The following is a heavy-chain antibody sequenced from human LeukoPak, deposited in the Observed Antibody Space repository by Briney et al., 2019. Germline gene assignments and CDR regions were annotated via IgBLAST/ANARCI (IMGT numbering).Heavy chain of an antibody. Sequence: GGSLRLSCAASGFTFSSYAMSWVRLAPGKGLEWVSAITGSGASTYYADSVKGRFTISRDNSKNTLYLQMNSLRAEDTVVYYCAKASRYSTGWPFDYWGQGTLVTVSS. V-gene: IGHV3-23*01. J-gene: IGHJ4*02. CDR1: GFTFSSYA. D-gene: IGHD6-19*01. CDR3: AKASRYSTGWPFDY. CDR2: ITGSGAST.